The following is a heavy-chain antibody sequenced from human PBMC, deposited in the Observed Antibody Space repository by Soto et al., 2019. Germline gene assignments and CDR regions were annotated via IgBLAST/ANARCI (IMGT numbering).Heavy chain of an antibody. CDR2: IKDGGST. D-gene: IGHD2-15*01. V-gene: IGHV4-34*01. CDR1: GGSFTGYY. J-gene: IGHJ4*02. CDR3: ARGQEGVVATH. Sequence: QVQLQQWGAGLLKPSETLSLTCAVNGGSFTGYYWSWFRQPPGQGLEWIGEIKDGGSTNYSPSLRSRVTISADTSKQQFYRKVTSVTAADTAVYYCARGQEGVVATHWDQGALVPVSS.